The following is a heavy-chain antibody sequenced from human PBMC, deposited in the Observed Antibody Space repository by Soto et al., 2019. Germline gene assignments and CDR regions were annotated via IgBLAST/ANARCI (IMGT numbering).Heavy chain of an antibody. Sequence: EVQLVESGGGLVQPGGSLKVSCAASGFTFSDSTIHWVRQASGKGLEWVGRIRSEVYSYATVCAASVKDRFTISRDDSKNTAYLQMNSPQVEDMGVCYCSRCSGSYGMDVWGQGTTVTVSS. J-gene: IGHJ6*02. V-gene: IGHV3-73*02. CDR2: IRSEVYSYAT. CDR3: SRCSGSYGMDV. CDR1: GFTFSDST. D-gene: IGHD3-10*02.